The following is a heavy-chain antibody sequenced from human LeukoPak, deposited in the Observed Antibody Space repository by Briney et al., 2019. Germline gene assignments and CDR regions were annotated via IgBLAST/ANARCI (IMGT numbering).Heavy chain of an antibody. V-gene: IGHV3-9*01. CDR3: ASGIRYFDWLLS. J-gene: IGHJ5*02. CDR1: GFTFDDYA. Sequence: PGGSLRLSCAASGFTFDDYAMHWVRQAPGKGLEWVSGISWNSGSIGYADSVKGRFTISRDNAKNSLYLQMNSLRAEDTAVYYCASGIRYFDWLLSWGQGTLVTVSS. CDR2: ISWNSGSI. D-gene: IGHD3-9*01.